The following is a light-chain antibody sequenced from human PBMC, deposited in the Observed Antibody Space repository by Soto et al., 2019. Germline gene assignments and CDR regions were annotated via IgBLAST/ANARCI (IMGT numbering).Light chain of an antibody. CDR3: ETWDSNIHWV. CDR1: SGHSSYI. V-gene: IGLV4-60*02. CDR2: LEGSGSY. Sequence: QSVLTQSSSASASLGSSVKLTCTLSSGHSSYIIAWHQQQPGKAPRYLMKLEGSGSYNKGSGVPDRFSGSSSGADRYLTIXXXQFEDEADXYCETWDSNIHWVFGGGTKLTVL. J-gene: IGLJ3*02.